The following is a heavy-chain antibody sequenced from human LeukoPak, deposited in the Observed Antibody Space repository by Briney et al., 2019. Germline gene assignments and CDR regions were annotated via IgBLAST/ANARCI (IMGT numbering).Heavy chain of an antibody. CDR3: ARTPSFQAAASPFAY. CDR2: IIPIFGTA. D-gene: IGHD6-13*01. J-gene: IGHJ4*02. V-gene: IGHV1-69*06. CDR1: GGTFSSYA. Sequence: SVKVSCKASGGTFSSYAISWVRQAPGQGLEWMGGIIPIFGTANYAQKFQGRVTITADKSTSTAYMELSSLRSEDTAVYYCARTPSFQAAASPFAYWGQGTLVTVSS.